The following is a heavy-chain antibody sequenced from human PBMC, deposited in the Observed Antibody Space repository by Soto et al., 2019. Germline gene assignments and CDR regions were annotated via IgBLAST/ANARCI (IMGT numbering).Heavy chain of an antibody. CDR3: ARGHGTYYYDSSGYRDAFDI. Sequence: GGSLRLSCAASGFTFDDYGMSWVRQAPGKGLEWVSGINWNGGSTGYADTVKGRFTISRDNAKKYLYLQKKSLKAEDTALYYCARGHGTYYYDSSGYRDAFDIWGQGTMVTVSS. CDR2: INWNGGST. CDR1: GFTFDDYG. D-gene: IGHD3-22*01. J-gene: IGHJ3*02. V-gene: IGHV3-20*04.